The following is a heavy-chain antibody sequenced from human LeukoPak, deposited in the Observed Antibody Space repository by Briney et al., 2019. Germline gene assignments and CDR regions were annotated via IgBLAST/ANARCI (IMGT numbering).Heavy chain of an antibody. CDR3: WGSYRYSDY. CDR2: ISGSGGST. V-gene: IGHV3-23*01. D-gene: IGHD3-16*02. J-gene: IGHJ4*02. CDR1: GLSFSSYA. Sequence: GGSLRLPWAAPGLSFSSYAMSWVRQAPGKGLEWVSAISGSGGSTYYADSVKGRFTISRDNSKNTLYLQMNSLRAEDTAVYFVWGSYRYSDYWGQGTLVTVSS.